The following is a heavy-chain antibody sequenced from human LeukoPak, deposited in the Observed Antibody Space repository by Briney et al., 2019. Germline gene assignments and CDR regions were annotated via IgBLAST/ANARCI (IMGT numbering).Heavy chain of an antibody. D-gene: IGHD4-17*01. CDR3: ARGEDYGTNSFDY. CDR1: GFTFSSYE. CDR2: ITTSGRTI. V-gene: IGHV3-48*03. J-gene: IGHJ4*02. Sequence: GGSLRLSCAASGFTFSSYEMNWVRQAPGKGLEWVSYITTSGRTIYYADSVKGRFTISRDNAKNSLYLQMNSLRTEDTAVYYCARGEDYGTNSFDYWGQGTLVTVSS.